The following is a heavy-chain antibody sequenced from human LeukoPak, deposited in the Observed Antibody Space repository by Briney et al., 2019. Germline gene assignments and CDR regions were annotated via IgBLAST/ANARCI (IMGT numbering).Heavy chain of an antibody. CDR2: IYTSGST. Sequence: SETLSLACTVSGGSISSYYWSWIRHPAGKGLEWIGRIYTSGSTNYNPSLKSRVTMSVDTSKNQFSLKLSSVTAADTAVYYCARGSRITMIVAADYDMHVWGKGTTVTVSS. CDR3: ARGSRITMIVAADYDMHV. J-gene: IGHJ6*03. CDR1: GGSISSYY. D-gene: IGHD3-22*01. V-gene: IGHV4-4*07.